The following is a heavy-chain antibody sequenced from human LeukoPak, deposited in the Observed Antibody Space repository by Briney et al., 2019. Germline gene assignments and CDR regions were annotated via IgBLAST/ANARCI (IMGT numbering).Heavy chain of an antibody. CDR1: GFTFSSYG. CDR3: AKDLTVEGAFDI. Sequence: GGSLRLSCAASGFTFSSYGMHWVRQAPGKGPEWVAVISYDGSNKYYADSVKGRFTISRDNSKNTLYLQMNSLRAEDTAVYYCAKDLTVEGAFDIWGQGTMVTVSS. CDR2: ISYDGSNK. V-gene: IGHV3-30*18. J-gene: IGHJ3*02. D-gene: IGHD6-19*01.